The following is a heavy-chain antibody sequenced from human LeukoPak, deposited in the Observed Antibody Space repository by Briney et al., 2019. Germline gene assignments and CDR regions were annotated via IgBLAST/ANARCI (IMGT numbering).Heavy chain of an antibody. CDR2: INPNSGGT. CDR3: ARDLKDDGFGAEGSLDF. V-gene: IGHV1-2*02. J-gene: IGHJ4*02. Sequence: ASVKVSCKASGYTFTGYYMHWVRQAPGQGLEWMGWINPNSGGTNYAQKFQGRVTMTRDTSISTAYMELDSLTSDDTAVYYCARDLKDDGFGAEGSLDFWGQGTLVTVSS. D-gene: IGHD3-10*01. CDR1: GYTFTGYY.